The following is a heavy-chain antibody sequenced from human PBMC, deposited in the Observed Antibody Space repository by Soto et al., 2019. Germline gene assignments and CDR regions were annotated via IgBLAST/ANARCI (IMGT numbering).Heavy chain of an antibody. D-gene: IGHD6-19*01. J-gene: IGHJ3*02. CDR2: INYRGVTT. CDR1: GFTFSDYV. CDR3: VKQGIAVAFDTFDI. Sequence: GGSLRLSCAASGFTFSDYVMSWVRQAPGKGLEWVSTINYRGVTTYYADSVKGRFTITRDNSKNTLYLQMNSLRAEDTAVYYCVKQGIAVAFDTFDIWGQGTLVTVSS. V-gene: IGHV3-23*01.